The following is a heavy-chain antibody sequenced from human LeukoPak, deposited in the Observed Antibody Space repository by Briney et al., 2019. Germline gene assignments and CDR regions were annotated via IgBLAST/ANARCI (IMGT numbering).Heavy chain of an antibody. J-gene: IGHJ4*01. CDR2: INTHTGNQ. CDR1: GYTFTRYA. D-gene: IGHD1-14*01. CDR3: VRDITVGLSDY. V-gene: IGHV7-4-1*02. Sequence: VSVKVSCKASGYTFTRYAMNWVRQAPGQGLEWLGWINTHTGNQPYAQGFTGRFVFPLDTPVRTPYLPVSRLKAEHTAVFYFVRDITVGLSDYWGQGTLVTVSS.